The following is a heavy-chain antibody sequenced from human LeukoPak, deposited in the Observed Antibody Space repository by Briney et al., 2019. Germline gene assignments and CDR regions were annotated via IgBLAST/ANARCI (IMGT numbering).Heavy chain of an antibody. V-gene: IGHV3-30*18. CDR3: AKDSGSYFGYYYYGMDV. D-gene: IGHD1-26*01. Sequence: GGSLRLSCAASGFTFSSYGMHWVRQAPGKGLEWVAVISYDGSNKYYADSVKGRFTISRDNSKNTLYLQMNSLRAEDTAVYYCAKDSGSYFGYYYYGMDVWGQGTTVTVSS. J-gene: IGHJ6*02. CDR2: ISYDGSNK. CDR1: GFTFSSYG.